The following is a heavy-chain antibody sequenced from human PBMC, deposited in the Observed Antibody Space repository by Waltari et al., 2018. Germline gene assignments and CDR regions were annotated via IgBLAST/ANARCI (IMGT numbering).Heavy chain of an antibody. CDR3: ARDHSLGRRRGAFDI. CDR2: INPNSGGT. J-gene: IGHJ3*02. Sequence: QVQLVQSGAEVKKPGASVKVSCKAAGYTFTGYYMHWVRQAPGQGLEWMGWINPNSGGTNYAQKFQGRVTMTRDTSISTAYMELSRLRSDDTAVYYCARDHSLGRRRGAFDIWGQGTMVTVSS. V-gene: IGHV1-2*02. D-gene: IGHD3-10*01. CDR1: GYTFTGYY.